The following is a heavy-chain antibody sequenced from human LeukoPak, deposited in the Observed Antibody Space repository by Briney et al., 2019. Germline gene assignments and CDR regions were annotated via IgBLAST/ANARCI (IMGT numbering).Heavy chain of an antibody. CDR2: INHSGST. D-gene: IGHD3-10*01. V-gene: IGHV4-34*01. CDR1: GGSFSGYY. J-gene: IGHJ6*02. CDR3: ARGAYYYGSGSYYSGYYYYGMDV. Sequence: SETLSLTCAVYGGSFSGYYWSWIRKPPGKGLEWIGEINHSGSTNYNPSLKSRVTISVDTSKNQFSLKLSSVTAADTAVYYCARGAYYYGSGSYYSGYYYYGMDVWGQGTTVTVSS.